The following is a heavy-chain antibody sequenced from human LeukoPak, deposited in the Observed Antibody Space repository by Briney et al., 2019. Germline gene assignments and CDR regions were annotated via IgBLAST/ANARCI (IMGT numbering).Heavy chain of an antibody. D-gene: IGHD3-22*01. CDR2: ISGSGGST. CDR3: AKGPTQYYYDSSGYYDY. Sequence: GGSLRLSCAASGFTFSSYAMSWVRQAPGKGLEWVSAISGSGGSTCYADSVKGRFTISRDNSKNTLYLQMNSLRAEDTAVYYCAKGPTQYYYDSSGYYDYWGQGTLVTVSS. V-gene: IGHV3-23*01. J-gene: IGHJ4*02. CDR1: GFTFSSYA.